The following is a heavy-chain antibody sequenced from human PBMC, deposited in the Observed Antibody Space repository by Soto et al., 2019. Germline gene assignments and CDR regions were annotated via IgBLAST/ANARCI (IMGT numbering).Heavy chain of an antibody. D-gene: IGHD2-2*01. CDR1: GFTFSSYS. Sequence: PGGSLSLSCAASGFTFSSYSMNWVRQAPGKGLEWLSYISSSISTMHYADSVKGRFTISRDNAKNSLYLQINSLRDEDTAVYYCARDPKYQLPHDPLGYWGQGTLVTVSS. V-gene: IGHV3-48*02. CDR3: ARDPKYQLPHDPLGY. CDR2: ISSSISTM. J-gene: IGHJ4*02.